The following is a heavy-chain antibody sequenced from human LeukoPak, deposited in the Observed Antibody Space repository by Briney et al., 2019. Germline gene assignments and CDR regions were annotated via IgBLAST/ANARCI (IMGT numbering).Heavy chain of an antibody. CDR1: GFTVSSNY. D-gene: IGHD2-2*01. Sequence: PGGSLRLSCAASGFTVSSNYMSWVRQAPGKGLEWVSVIYSGGSTYYADSVKGRFTISRDNSKNTLYLQMNSLRAEDTAVYYCASSYCSSTSCFAFDIWGQGTMVTVSS. CDR3: ASSYCSSTSCFAFDI. V-gene: IGHV3-66*02. J-gene: IGHJ3*02. CDR2: IYSGGST.